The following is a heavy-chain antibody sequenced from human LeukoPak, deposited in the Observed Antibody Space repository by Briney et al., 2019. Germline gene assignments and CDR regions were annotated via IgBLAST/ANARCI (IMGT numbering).Heavy chain of an antibody. CDR3: ARARGSLRFLEWQHTKYYGMDV. Sequence: ASVKVSCKASGGTFSSYAISWVRQAPGQGLEWMGGIIPIFGTANYAQKFQGRVTITADESTSTAYMELSSLRSEDTAVYYCARARGSLRFLEWQHTKYYGMDVWGQGTTVTVSS. D-gene: IGHD3-3*01. CDR2: IIPIFGTA. CDR1: GGTFSSYA. V-gene: IGHV1-69*13. J-gene: IGHJ6*02.